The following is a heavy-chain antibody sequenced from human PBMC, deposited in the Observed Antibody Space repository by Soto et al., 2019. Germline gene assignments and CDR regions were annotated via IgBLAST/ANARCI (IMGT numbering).Heavy chain of an antibody. CDR1: GSLPVGSLSTYF. CDR3: ARARLSPWSQDYYCLDG. D-gene: IGHD2-15*01. Sequence: SETLSLTCGLSGSLPVGSLSTYFWTWIRQPPGKGLEWIGEINHSGSHNYSPSLRGRVTISLDTSKKQFSLNLSSVTAADTAVYFCARARLSPWSQDYYCLDGWGQGTTVTVSS. V-gene: IGHV4-34*01. CDR2: INHSGSH. J-gene: IGHJ6*02.